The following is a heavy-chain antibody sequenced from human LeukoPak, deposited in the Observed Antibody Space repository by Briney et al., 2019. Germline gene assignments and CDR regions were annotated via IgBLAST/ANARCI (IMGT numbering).Heavy chain of an antibody. CDR1: GGSISGYY. J-gene: IGHJ4*01. V-gene: IGHV4-59*08. CDR3: ARSVPSLDYRFDS. CDR2: VYNSGNT. Sequence: SETLSLTCSVSGGSISGYYRTWIRQLPPKGLDWIGYVYNSGNTNYNPSLKSRVTVSVDTSKNQFSLRLTSVTAADTAVYYCARSVPSLDYRFDSWGRGTLVTVSS. D-gene: IGHD4-11*01.